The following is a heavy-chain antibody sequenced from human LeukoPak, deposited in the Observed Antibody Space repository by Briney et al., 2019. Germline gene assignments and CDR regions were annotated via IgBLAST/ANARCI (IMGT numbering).Heavy chain of an antibody. CDR3: AKDSSGYYDAFDI. D-gene: IGHD3-22*01. CDR2: ISYDGSNK. J-gene: IGHJ3*02. Sequence: PGWALRLSWAASGFTFSSYGMHWVRQAAGKGLEWVAVISYDGSNKYYADSVKGRFTISRDNAKNTLYLQMNSLRAEDPAVYYCAKDSSGYYDAFDIWGQGTMVTVSS. CDR1: GFTFSSYG. V-gene: IGHV3-30*18.